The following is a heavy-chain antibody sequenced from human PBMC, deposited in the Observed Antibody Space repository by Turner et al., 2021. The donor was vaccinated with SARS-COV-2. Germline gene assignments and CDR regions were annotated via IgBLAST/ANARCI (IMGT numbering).Heavy chain of an antibody. CDR3: ARGTVAAH. Sequence: EVQLVESGGGLFQPGGSLRLSCAASGFTFSDYWMTWVRQAPGKGLEWVANIRQDGIEKNYVDSVKGRFTISRDNAKNSVFLQMNSLRDEDTALYYCARGTVAAHWGQGTQVTVSS. J-gene: IGHJ4*02. D-gene: IGHD6-19*01. V-gene: IGHV3-7*04. CDR2: IRQDGIEK. CDR1: GFTFSDYW.